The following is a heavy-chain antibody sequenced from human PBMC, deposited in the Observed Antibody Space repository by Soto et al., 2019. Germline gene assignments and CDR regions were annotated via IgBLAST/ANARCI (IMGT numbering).Heavy chain of an antibody. CDR2: IIPILGIA. D-gene: IGHD1-26*01. CDR3: ASAPSGSYYYYYGMDA. Sequence: SVKVSCKASGGTFSSYTISWVRQAPGQGLEWMGRIIPILGIANYAQKFQGRVTITADKSTSTAYMELSSLRSEDTAVYYCASAPSGSYYYYYGMDAWGQGTTVTVSS. J-gene: IGHJ6*02. V-gene: IGHV1-69*02. CDR1: GGTFSSYT.